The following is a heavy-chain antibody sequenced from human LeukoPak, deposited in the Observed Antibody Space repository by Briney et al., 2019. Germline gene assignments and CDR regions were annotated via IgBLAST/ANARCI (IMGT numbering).Heavy chain of an antibody. V-gene: IGHV3-74*01. CDR3: AKEDYDYLSNFDY. J-gene: IGHJ4*02. CDR1: GFTFSSYW. Sequence: GGSLRLSCAASGFTFSSYWMHWVRQAPGKGLVWVSRINSDGSSTSYADSVKGRFTISRDNAKDSLYLQMNSLRAEDTAVYYCAKEDYDYLSNFDYWGQGTLVTVSS. CDR2: INSDGSST. D-gene: IGHD5-12*01.